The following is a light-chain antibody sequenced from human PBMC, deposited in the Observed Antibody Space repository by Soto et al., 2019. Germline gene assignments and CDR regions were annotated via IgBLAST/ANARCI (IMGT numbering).Light chain of an antibody. CDR2: EVS. J-gene: IGLJ1*01. CDR1: SSDVVGYNY. V-gene: IGLV2-8*01. Sequence: QSALTQPPSASGSPGQSVTISCTGTSSDVVGYNYVSWYQQHPGKAPKLMIYEVSKRPSAVPDRFSGSKSGNTASLTVSGLQAEDEADYYCSSYAGSLYVFGTGTKLTVL. CDR3: SSYAGSLYV.